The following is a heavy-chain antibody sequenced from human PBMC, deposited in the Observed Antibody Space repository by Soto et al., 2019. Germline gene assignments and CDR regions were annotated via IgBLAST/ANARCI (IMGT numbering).Heavy chain of an antibody. CDR2: MFYSWLT. V-gene: IGHV4-39*01. Sequence: HSDTVSLTWRFSGDSVSSSYYCWAWIRQPPGKGLEWIGSMFYSWLTYYNPSLKSRVTLSVDTSKNHFSVRLNSVTAADTAVYYCAPLTVSLSGPYGIHVWGQGTTVNVS. J-gene: IGHJ6*02. CDR3: APLTVSLSGPYGIHV. D-gene: IGHD2-15*01. CDR1: GDSVSSSYYC.